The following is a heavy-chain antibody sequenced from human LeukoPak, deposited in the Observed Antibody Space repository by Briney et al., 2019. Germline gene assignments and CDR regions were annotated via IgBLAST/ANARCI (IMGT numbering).Heavy chain of an antibody. V-gene: IGHV3-30*04. CDR1: GFTFSSYA. J-gene: IGHJ4*02. CDR2: ISYDGSNK. D-gene: IGHD6-13*01. CDR3: AREGEAIAAAANFDY. Sequence: GGSLRLSCAASGFTFSSYAMHWVRQAPGKGLEWVAVISYDGSNKYYADSVKGRFTISRDNAKNSLYLQMNSLRAEDTAVYYCAREGEAIAAAANFDYWGQGTLVTVSS.